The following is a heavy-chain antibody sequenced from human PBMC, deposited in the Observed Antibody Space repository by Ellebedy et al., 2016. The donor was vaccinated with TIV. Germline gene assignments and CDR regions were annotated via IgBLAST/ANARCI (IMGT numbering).Heavy chain of an antibody. CDR3: ARDGACGGDCYGDNY. CDR2: INPKNGGT. J-gene: IGHJ4*02. CDR1: GYTFTGHY. D-gene: IGHD2-21*02. Sequence: AASVKVSCKASGYTFTGHYIHWVRQAPGQGLEWMGWINPKNGGTNYAQTFQVRVTMTRETSISTAYMERSWLRSDDTAVYYCARDGACGGDCYGDNYWGQGSLVTVSS. V-gene: IGHV1-2*02.